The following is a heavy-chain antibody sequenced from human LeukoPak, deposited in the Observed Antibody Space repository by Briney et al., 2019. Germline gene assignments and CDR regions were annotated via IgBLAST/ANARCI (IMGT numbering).Heavy chain of an antibody. Sequence: PSETLSLTCTVSGGSISSYYWGWIRQPPGKGLEWIGYIYYSGSTNYNPSLKSRVTISVDTSKNQFSLKLSSVTAADTAVYYCARATYYYDSSGYKHDAFDIWGQGTMVTVSS. CDR3: ARATYYYDSSGYKHDAFDI. D-gene: IGHD3-22*01. J-gene: IGHJ3*02. CDR1: GGSISSYY. V-gene: IGHV4-59*08. CDR2: IYYSGST.